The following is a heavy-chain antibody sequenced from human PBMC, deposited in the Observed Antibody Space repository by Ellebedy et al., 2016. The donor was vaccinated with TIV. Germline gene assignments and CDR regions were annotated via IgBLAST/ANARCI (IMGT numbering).Heavy chain of an antibody. Sequence: GESLKISXAASGFTVSNNYMTWVRQAPGKGLEWVSLIYSGGRTYYADSVKGRFTISRDNSKNTLYLQMNNLRAEDTAVYYCSTGSYFGRGAWGQGTLVTVSS. CDR1: GFTVSNNY. D-gene: IGHD1-26*01. CDR2: IYSGGRT. J-gene: IGHJ5*02. CDR3: STGSYFGRGA. V-gene: IGHV3-53*01.